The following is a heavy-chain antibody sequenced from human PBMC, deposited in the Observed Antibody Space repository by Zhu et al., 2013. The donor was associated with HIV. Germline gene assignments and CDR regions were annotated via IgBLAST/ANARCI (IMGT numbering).Heavy chain of an antibody. CDR2: INPSGGST. CDR3: ARGGYSSSWYPRAFDI. V-gene: IGHV1-46*01. CDR1: GYTFTSYY. Sequence: SGAEVKKPGASVKVSCKASGYTFTSYYMHWVRQAPGQGLEWMGIINPSGGSTSYAQKFQGRVTMTRDTSTSTVYMELSSLRSEDTAVYYCARGGYSSSWYPRAFDIWGQGTMVTVSS. D-gene: IGHD6-13*01. J-gene: IGHJ3*02.